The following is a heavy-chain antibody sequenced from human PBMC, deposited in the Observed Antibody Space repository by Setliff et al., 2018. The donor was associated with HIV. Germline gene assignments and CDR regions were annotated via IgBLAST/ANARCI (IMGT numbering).Heavy chain of an antibody. CDR1: GYSLTELS. CDR2: FDPDDGET. J-gene: IGHJ6*03. D-gene: IGHD3-22*01. CDR3: ARARRDSYDRGRRNHYYIDV. Sequence: ASVKVSCKVSGYSLTELSMHWVRQAPGKGLEWMGGFDPDDGETVYARQFQGRVTMTRDTSISTAYMELNNLKFEDTAVYYCARARRDSYDRGRRNHYYIDVWGKGTTVTVSS. V-gene: IGHV1-24*01.